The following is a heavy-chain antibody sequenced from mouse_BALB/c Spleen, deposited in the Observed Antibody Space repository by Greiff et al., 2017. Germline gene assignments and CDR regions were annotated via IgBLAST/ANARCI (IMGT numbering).Heavy chain of an antibody. CDR3: ARRLTGYAMDY. CDR2: IYPYNGGT. V-gene: IGHV1S29*02. D-gene: IGHD4-1*01. CDR1: GYTFTDYN. J-gene: IGHJ4*01. Sequence: EVKVVESGPELVKPGASVKISCKASGYTFTDYNMHWVKQSHGKSLEWIGYIYPYNGGTGYNQKFKSKATLTVDNSSSTAYMELRSLTSEDSAVYYCARRLTGYAMDYWGQGTSVTVSS.